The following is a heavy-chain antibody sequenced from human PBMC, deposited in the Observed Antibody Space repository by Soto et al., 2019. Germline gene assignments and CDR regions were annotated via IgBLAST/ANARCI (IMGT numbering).Heavy chain of an antibody. J-gene: IGHJ4*02. Sequence: QVQLVESGGGLVKPGGSLRLSCAASGFTFSDYYMTWIRQAPGKGLEWVSYISQSGSTIYYADSVKGRFTISRDNAKNSLYVQMNSLRAEDTAVYYCASDPYYYASEFWGQGTLVTVSS. CDR1: GFTFSDYY. D-gene: IGHD3-10*01. CDR3: ASDPYYYASEF. CDR2: ISQSGSTI. V-gene: IGHV3-11*01.